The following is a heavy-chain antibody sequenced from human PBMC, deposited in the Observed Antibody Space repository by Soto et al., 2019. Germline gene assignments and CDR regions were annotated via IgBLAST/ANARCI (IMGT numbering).Heavy chain of an antibody. CDR1: GYRFSDYY. J-gene: IGHJ6*03. CDR3: ARESGGATATLDYYYFYMDV. V-gene: IGHV1-2*02. Sequence: QVQLVQSGAEVKKPGASVTVSCKASGYRFSDYYLHWVRQAPGQGPEWMGWMNPNSGDTKYAQKFKGRVTMTRDTSVRTAFMELNWLKSDDTAMYYCARESGGATATLDYYYFYMDVWGIGTTVPVSS. CDR2: MNPNSGDT. D-gene: IGHD5-12*01.